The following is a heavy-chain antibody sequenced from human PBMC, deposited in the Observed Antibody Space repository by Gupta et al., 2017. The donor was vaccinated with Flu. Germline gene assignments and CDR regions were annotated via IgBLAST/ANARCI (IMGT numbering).Heavy chain of an antibody. CDR2: ISSRDTI. CDR3: ARGVFLDV. Sequence: GFNFGDYSMTWIRQAPGKGLEWVSHISSRDTIYYGDSVQGRFTISRDNSKNSVYLQMNNLRAEDTAVYFCARGVFLDVWGQGTTVTVS. V-gene: IGHV3-11*01. CDR1: GFNFGDYS. J-gene: IGHJ6*02.